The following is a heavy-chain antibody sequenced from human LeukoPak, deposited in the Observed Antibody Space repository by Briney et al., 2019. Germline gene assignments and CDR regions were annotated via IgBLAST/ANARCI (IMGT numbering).Heavy chain of an antibody. D-gene: IGHD3-22*01. CDR2: IKQDGSDK. Sequence: GGSLRLSCAASGFTFSSYWMSWVRQAPGKGLEWVANIKQDGSDKYYVDSVKGRFTISRDNAKNSLYQQMNSLRAEDTAVYYCARDNYCASSGHYNGNWFDPWGQGTLVTVSS. CDR3: ARDNYCASSGHYNGNWFDP. V-gene: IGHV3-7*01. J-gene: IGHJ5*02. CDR1: GFTFSSYW.